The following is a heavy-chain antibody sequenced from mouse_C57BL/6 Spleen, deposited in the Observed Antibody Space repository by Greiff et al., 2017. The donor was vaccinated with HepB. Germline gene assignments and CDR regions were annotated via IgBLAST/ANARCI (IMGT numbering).Heavy chain of an antibody. J-gene: IGHJ3*01. CDR2: IDPSDSET. Sequence: QVHVKQPGAELVRPGSSVKLSCKASGYTFTSYWMHWVKQRPIQGLEWIGNIDPSDSETHYNQKFKDKATLTVDKSSSTAYMQLSSLTSEDSAVYYCARRGVGNAWFAYWGQGTLVTVSA. D-gene: IGHD2-1*01. V-gene: IGHV1-52*01. CDR1: GYTFTSYW. CDR3: ARRGVGNAWFAY.